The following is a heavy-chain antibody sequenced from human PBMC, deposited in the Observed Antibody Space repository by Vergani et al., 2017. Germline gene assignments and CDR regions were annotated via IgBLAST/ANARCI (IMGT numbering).Heavy chain of an antibody. V-gene: IGHV4-59*01. CDR3: ARTRRRSGYDSDFDY. D-gene: IGHD5-12*01. CDR1: GGSINTFY. J-gene: IGHJ4*02. Sequence: QVQLQESGPGLVKPSETLSLTCTVSGGSINTFYWSWIRQPPGKGLDWIGYIYYSGSTNYNPSLKSRVTMAVDTSKNQFSLKLSSVTAADTAVYYCARTRRRSGYDSDFDYWGQGTLVTVSS. CDR2: IYYSGST.